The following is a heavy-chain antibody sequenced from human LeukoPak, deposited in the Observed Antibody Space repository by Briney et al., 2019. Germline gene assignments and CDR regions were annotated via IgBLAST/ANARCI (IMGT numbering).Heavy chain of an antibody. CDR3: ARDSGTTGEVKFDP. Sequence: SGTLSLTCAVSGGSISSTNWWSWVRQPPGKGLEWIGEIYHSGSTNYNPSLKSRVTISVDKSKNQFSLKLTSVTAADTAVYYCARDSGTTGEVKFDPWGQGTLVTVSS. V-gene: IGHV4-4*02. J-gene: IGHJ5*02. CDR2: IYHSGST. D-gene: IGHD3-10*01. CDR1: GGSISSTNW.